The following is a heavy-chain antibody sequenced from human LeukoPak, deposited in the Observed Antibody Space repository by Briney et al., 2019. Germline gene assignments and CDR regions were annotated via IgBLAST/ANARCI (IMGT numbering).Heavy chain of an antibody. CDR3: AKGSIAVSYYFDY. CDR2: ISNDEENK. Sequence: PGGSLRLSCAASGFTFDDYAMHWVRQAPGKGLEWVALISNDEENKYYVDPVKGRFTISRDNSKNTLYLQMNSLRAEDTAVYYCAKGSIAVSYYFDYWGQGTLVTVSS. J-gene: IGHJ4*02. V-gene: IGHV3-30*18. D-gene: IGHD6-19*01. CDR1: GFTFDDYA.